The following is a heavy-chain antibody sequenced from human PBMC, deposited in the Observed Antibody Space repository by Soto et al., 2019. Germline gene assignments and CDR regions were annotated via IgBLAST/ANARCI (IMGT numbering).Heavy chain of an antibody. D-gene: IGHD1-26*01. J-gene: IGHJ3*02. CDR1: GFTFMSYG. CDR2: ISYDGSNK. Sequence: PGGSVRRSCAASGFTFMSYGMHWVRQAPAKGLEWVAVISYDGSNKYYAESVKGRFTISRDNSKNTLYLQLNSLRAEDTAVYYCAKGGVGASSNAFDIWGQGTMVNVSS. CDR3: AKGGVGASSNAFDI. V-gene: IGHV3-30*18.